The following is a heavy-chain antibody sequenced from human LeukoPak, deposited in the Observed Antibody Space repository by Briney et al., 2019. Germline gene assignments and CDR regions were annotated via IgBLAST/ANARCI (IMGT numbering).Heavy chain of an antibody. J-gene: IGHJ5*02. Sequence: SETLSLTCAVYGGSFSGHYWSWIRQPPGKGLEWIGEINHSGSTNYNPSLKSRVTISVDTSKNQFSLKLSSVTAADTAVYYCARHGEYCSGGSCYHFDPWGQGTLVTVSS. D-gene: IGHD2-15*01. CDR2: INHSGST. CDR1: GGSFSGHY. V-gene: IGHV4-34*01. CDR3: ARHGEYCSGGSCYHFDP.